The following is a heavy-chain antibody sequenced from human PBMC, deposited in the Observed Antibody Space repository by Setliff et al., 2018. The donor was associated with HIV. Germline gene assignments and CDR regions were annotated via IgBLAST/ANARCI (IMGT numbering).Heavy chain of an antibody. CDR1: GVSITSYF. Sequence: SETLSLTCTVSGVSITSYFWSWIRQPPGRGLEWIGYIYYSGSTNYNPSLKSRVTISVDTSKNQFSLKLSSVTAADTAVYYCARPRSGTYRGHYYYYMDVWGKGTTVTVSS. CDR3: ARPRSGTYRGHYYYYMDV. V-gene: IGHV4-59*01. CDR2: IYYSGST. J-gene: IGHJ6*03. D-gene: IGHD3-10*01.